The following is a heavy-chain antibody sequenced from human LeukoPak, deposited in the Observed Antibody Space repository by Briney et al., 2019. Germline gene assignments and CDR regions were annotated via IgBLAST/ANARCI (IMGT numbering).Heavy chain of an antibody. J-gene: IGHJ6*02. CDR1: GGSFSGYY. CDR3: ARVIRYSPPDYYDGMDV. CDR2: INHSGST. D-gene: IGHD3-9*01. Sequence: PSETLPLTCAVYGGSFSGYYWSWIRQPPGKGLEWIGEINHSGSTNYNPSLKSRVTISVDTSKNQFSLKLSSVTAADTAVYYCARVIRYSPPDYYDGMDVWGQGTTVTVSS. V-gene: IGHV4-34*01.